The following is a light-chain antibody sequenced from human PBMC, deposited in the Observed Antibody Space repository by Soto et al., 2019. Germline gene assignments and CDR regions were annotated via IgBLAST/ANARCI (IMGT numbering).Light chain of an antibody. Sequence: QSVLTQPPSVSAAPGQNVTISCSGDGSSLGENAMCWYQVLPGAAPRVLIYDIYKRPSGVPDRFSGSKSGNTASLTISGLQAADEADYYCSLYTSENAYVFGTGTKVTVL. V-gene: IGLV1-51*01. CDR1: GSSLGENA. CDR2: DIY. J-gene: IGLJ1*01. CDR3: SLYTSENAYV.